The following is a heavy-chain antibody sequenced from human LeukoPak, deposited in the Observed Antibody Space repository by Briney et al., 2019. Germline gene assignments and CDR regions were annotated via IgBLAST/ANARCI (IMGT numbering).Heavy chain of an antibody. V-gene: IGHV1-46*01. CDR1: GYTFTSYY. CDR3: AGDSSSERYYYYYMDV. CDR2: INPSGGST. D-gene: IGHD6-6*01. Sequence: ASVKVSCKASGYTFTSYYMHWVRQAPGQGLEWMGIINPSGGSTSYAQKFQGRVTMTRDMSTSTVYMELSSLRSEDTAVYYCAGDSSSERYYYYYMDVWGKGTTVTVSS. J-gene: IGHJ6*03.